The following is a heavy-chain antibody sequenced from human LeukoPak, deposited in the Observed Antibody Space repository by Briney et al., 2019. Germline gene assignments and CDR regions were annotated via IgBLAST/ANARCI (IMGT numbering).Heavy chain of an antibody. Sequence: SETLSLTCTVSGGSVSSNSYYWSWVRQPPGKGLEWIGFIDYTGSADYNPSLKSRVTISVDTSKNQFSLKLSSVTAADTAVYYCARNGYSYGNAFDIWGQGTMVTVSS. J-gene: IGHJ3*02. D-gene: IGHD5-18*01. CDR1: GGSVSSNSYY. CDR2: IDYTGSA. V-gene: IGHV4-61*01. CDR3: ARNGYSYGNAFDI.